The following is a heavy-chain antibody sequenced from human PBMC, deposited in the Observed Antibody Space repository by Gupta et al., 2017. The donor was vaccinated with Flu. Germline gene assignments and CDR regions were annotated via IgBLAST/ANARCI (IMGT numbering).Heavy chain of an antibody. V-gene: IGHV3-7*04. CDR2: IKQDGSEK. CDR3: ARGLTKDAFDI. D-gene: IGHD4-17*01. CDR1: GFTFSSYW. Sequence: EVQLVESGGGLVQPGGSLRLSCDASGFTFSSYWMSWVRQAPGKGLEWVANIKQDGSEKYYVDSVKGRFTISRDNAKNSLYLQMNSLRAEDTAVYYCARGLTKDAFDIWGQGTMVTVSS. J-gene: IGHJ3*02.